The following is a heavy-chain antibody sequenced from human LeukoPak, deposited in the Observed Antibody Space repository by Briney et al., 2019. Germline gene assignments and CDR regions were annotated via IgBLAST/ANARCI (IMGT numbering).Heavy chain of an antibody. CDR2: ISGSGGST. D-gene: IGHD3-22*01. CDR1: GCTFSSYA. V-gene: IGHV3-23*01. CDR3: AKNSGYYSGSFDY. J-gene: IGHJ4*02. Sequence: SGGSLRLSCAASGCTFSSYAMSWVRQAPGKGREWVSAISGSGGSTYYADSVKGRFTISRDNSKNTLYLQMNSLRAEDTAVYYCAKNSGYYSGSFDYWGQGTLVTVSS.